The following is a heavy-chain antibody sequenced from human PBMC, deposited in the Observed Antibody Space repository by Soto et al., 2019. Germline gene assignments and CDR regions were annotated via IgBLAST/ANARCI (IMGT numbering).Heavy chain of an antibody. V-gene: IGHV3-53*02. D-gene: IGHD3-3*01. J-gene: IGHJ6*02. CDR2: IYSGGST. CDR3: ARGVGFLEWPPHYYGMDV. Sequence: EVQLVETGGGLIQPGGSLRLSCAASGFTVSSNYMSWVRQAPGKGLEWVSVIYSGGSTYYADSVKGRFIISRDNSKNTLYLQMNSLRAEDTAVYYCARGVGFLEWPPHYYGMDVWGQGTTVTVSS. CDR1: GFTVSSNY.